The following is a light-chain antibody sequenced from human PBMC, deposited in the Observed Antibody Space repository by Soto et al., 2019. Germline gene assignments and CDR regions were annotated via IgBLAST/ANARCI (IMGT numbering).Light chain of an antibody. J-gene: IGLJ2*01. V-gene: IGLV2-8*01. CDR1: SSDVGGYNY. Sequence: QSALTQPPSASGSPGQSVTISCTGTSSDVGGYNYVSWYQQHPGKAPKLMIYDVSKRPSGVPDRFSGSKSGNTASLPVSGLQAEDEADYYCSSYAGSNNVVFGGGTKLTVL. CDR2: DVS. CDR3: SSYAGSNNVV.